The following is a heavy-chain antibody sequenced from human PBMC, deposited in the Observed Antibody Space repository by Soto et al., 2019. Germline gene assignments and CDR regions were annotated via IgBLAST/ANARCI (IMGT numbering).Heavy chain of an antibody. CDR2: ISYDGSNI. J-gene: IGHJ4*02. CDR1: GFTFTAYA. D-gene: IGHD6-19*01. V-gene: IGHV3-30-3*01. CDR3: ARDFRVSSGWTRGYLDY. Sequence: QVKLVESGGGVVQPGRSLRLSCAPSGFTFTAYAFHWVRQAPGKGLEWVSVISYDGSNIYYADSVKGRFTISRDNSKNTLYLQMNSLRAEDTAVYYCARDFRVSSGWTRGYLDYWGQGALVTVSS.